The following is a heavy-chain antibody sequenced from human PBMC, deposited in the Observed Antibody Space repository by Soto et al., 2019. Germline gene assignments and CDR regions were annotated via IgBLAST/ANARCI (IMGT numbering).Heavy chain of an antibody. Sequence: PGGSLRLSCAASGFTLSRYWMHWVRQAPGKGLVWVAYINNDGTAATYADSVKGRFTISRDNSESTLYLQMNSLRVEDTAIYYCVRDIPHNWFDTWGQGSLVTVSS. CDR1: GFTLSRYW. CDR2: INNDGTAA. CDR3: VRDIPHNWFDT. V-gene: IGHV3-74*01. J-gene: IGHJ5*02.